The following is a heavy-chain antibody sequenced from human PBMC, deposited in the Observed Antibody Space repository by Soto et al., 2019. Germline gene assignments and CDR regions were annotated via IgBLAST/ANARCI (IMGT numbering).Heavy chain of an antibody. CDR3: ATKDNGKYFFDS. CDR1: GSSIINDNW. D-gene: IGHD1-26*01. J-gene: IGHJ4*02. V-gene: IGHV4-28*01. Sequence: PSETLSLTCGVSGSSIINDNWLVWIRHPPGKGLEWIGYIHHTGYTYSNPALKSRLTMSVDTSKNQFSLRLSSVTAVDTAVYYCATKDNGKYFFDSWGQGALVTVSS. CDR2: IHHTGYT.